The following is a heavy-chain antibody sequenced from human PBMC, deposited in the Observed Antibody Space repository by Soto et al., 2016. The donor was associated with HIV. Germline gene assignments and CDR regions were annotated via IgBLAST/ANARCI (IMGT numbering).Heavy chain of an antibody. Sequence: LEWIGYISDTGNTYYNPSLESRLTISMDTSKNKFSLRLISVTAADTAIYYCVAGYKIYGLLDWGQGTLVTVSS. D-gene: IGHD2-21*02. J-gene: IGHJ4*02. CDR3: VAGYKIYGLLD. CDR2: ISDTGNT. V-gene: IGHV4-31*02.